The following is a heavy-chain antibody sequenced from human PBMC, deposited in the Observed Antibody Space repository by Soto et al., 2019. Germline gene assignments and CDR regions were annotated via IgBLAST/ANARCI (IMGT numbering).Heavy chain of an antibody. V-gene: IGHV3-74*01. CDR1: GFTFSAYW. D-gene: IGHD1-1*01. CDR3: ARGPRVSSTGTGAH. J-gene: IGHJ4*02. Sequence: PGGSLRLSCSVSGFTFSAYWMHWVRQVPGKGLTWVSRISDDGSTATYADSVKGRFVISRDNAKNSLYLEMNTLRADDSGLYYCARGPRVSSTGTGAHWGRGTLVTVCS. CDR2: ISDDGSTA.